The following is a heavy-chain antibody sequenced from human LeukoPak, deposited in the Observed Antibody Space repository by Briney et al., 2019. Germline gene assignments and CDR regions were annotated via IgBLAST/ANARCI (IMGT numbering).Heavy chain of an antibody. CDR2: INHRGTT. J-gene: IGHJ4*02. Sequence: SETLSLTCIVSGGSISSYYWNWIRQTPGKGLEWIGEINHRGTTNYNPSLKSRVTISVDTSKNQFSLKLSSVTAADTAVYYCARRGKNWGARGVPPPYFDYWGQGTLVTVSS. CDR3: ARRGKNWGARGVPPPYFDY. V-gene: IGHV4-34*01. D-gene: IGHD1-26*01. CDR1: GGSISSYY.